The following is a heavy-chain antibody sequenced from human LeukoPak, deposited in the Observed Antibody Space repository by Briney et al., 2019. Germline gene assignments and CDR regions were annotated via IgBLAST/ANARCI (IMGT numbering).Heavy chain of an antibody. D-gene: IGHD3-10*01. Sequence: GGSLRLSCAASGFTFSSYAMSWVRQAPGKGLEWVSAISGSGGSTYYADSVKGRFTISRDNSKNSLYLQMNSLRAEDTALYYCASHMVRGVDNWFDPWGQGTLVTVSS. V-gene: IGHV3-23*01. CDR1: GFTFSSYA. CDR3: ASHMVRGVDNWFDP. J-gene: IGHJ5*02. CDR2: ISGSGGST.